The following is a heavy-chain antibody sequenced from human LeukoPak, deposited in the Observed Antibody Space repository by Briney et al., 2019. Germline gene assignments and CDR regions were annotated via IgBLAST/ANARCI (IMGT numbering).Heavy chain of an antibody. V-gene: IGHV3-21*01. D-gene: IGHD3-22*01. CDR1: GFTFSSYS. J-gene: IGHJ3*02. CDR2: ISIRSSYI. CDR3: ARDLSGASYYDSSGYPADAFDI. Sequence: GGSLRLSCAASGFTFSSYSMNWVRQAPGKGLEWVSSISIRSSYIYYADSVKGRFTISRDNAKNSLYLQMNSLRAEDTAVYYCARDLSGASYYDSSGYPADAFDIWGQGTMVTVSS.